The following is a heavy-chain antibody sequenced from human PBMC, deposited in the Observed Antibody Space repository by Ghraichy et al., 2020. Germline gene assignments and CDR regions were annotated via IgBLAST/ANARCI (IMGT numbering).Heavy chain of an antibody. Sequence: TCAVSGFTVSDYYMSWVRQAPGKGLDWVSLIYNDGSTYDADSVKGRFTISRDNSKNTLYLQMNSLRAEDTALYYCATEGAFDVWGQGTMVTVSS. CDR2: IYNDGST. CDR3: ATEGAFDV. V-gene: IGHV3-66*01. J-gene: IGHJ3*01. CDR1: GFTVSDYY.